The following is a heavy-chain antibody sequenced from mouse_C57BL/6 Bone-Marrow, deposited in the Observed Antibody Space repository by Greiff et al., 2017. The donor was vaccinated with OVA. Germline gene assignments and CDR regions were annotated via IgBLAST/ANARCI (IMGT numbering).Heavy chain of an antibody. CDR1: GFNIKDDY. CDR2: IDPENGDT. CDR3: TLYYDYDDTDY. V-gene: IGHV14-4*01. J-gene: IGHJ2*01. D-gene: IGHD2-4*01. Sequence: EVQLQQSGAELVRPGASVKLSCTASGFNIKDDYMHWVKQRPEQGLEWIGWIDPENGDTEYASKFQGKATITAATSSTTAYLQLSSVTSEDTAVYYCTLYYDYDDTDYWGQGTTLTVSS.